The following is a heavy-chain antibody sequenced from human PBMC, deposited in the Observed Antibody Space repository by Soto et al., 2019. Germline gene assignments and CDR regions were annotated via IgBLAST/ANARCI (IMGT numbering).Heavy chain of an antibody. D-gene: IGHD3-10*01. Sequence: ASVKVSCKASGGTFSSYTISWVRQAPGQGLEWMGRIIPILGIANYAQKFQGRVTITADKSTSTAYMELSSLRSEDTAVYYCARAPEGEYNWFDSWGQGSLVTVSS. CDR2: IIPILGIA. CDR1: GGTFSSYT. J-gene: IGHJ5*01. V-gene: IGHV1-69*02. CDR3: ARAPEGEYNWFDS.